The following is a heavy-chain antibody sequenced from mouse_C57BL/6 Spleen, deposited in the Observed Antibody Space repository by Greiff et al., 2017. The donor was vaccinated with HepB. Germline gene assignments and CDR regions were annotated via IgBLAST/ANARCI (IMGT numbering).Heavy chain of an antibody. J-gene: IGHJ4*01. CDR2: IWSDGST. V-gene: IGHV2-6-1*01. Sequence: VKLMESGPGLVAPSQSLSITCTVSGFSLTSYGVHWVRQPPGKGLEWLVVIWSDGSTTYNSALKSRLSISKDNSKSQVFLKMNSLQTDDTAMYYCARHGITTGLEDGYAMDYCGQGTSVTVSS. CDR3: ARHGITTGLEDGYAMDY. D-gene: IGHD1-1*01. CDR1: GFSLTSYG.